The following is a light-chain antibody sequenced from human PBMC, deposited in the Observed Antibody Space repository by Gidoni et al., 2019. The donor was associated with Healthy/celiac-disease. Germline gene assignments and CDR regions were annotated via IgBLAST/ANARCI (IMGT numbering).Light chain of an antibody. J-gene: IGKJ2*01. CDR3: QQRSNWPMYT. CDR1: QSVSSY. Sequence: EIVLTQSPATLSLSPGERATLSCRASQSVSSYLAWYQQKPGQAPRLLIYDASNRATGIPARFSGSGPGTDFTLTISSLEPEDFAVYYCQQRSNWPMYTFXXXTKLEIK. CDR2: DAS. V-gene: IGKV3D-11*02.